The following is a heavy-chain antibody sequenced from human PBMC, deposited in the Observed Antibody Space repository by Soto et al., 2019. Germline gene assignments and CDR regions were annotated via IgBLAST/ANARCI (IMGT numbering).Heavy chain of an antibody. J-gene: IGHJ6*02. V-gene: IGHV1-46*03. CDR1: GYTFTSYY. CDR3: ARAMTRVDCSGGSCPHSYYYGMDV. CDR2: INPSGGST. Sequence: ASVKVSCKASGYTFTSYYMHWVRQAPGQGLEWMGIINPSGGSTSYAQKFQGRVTMTRDTSTSTVYMELSSLRSEDTAVYYCARAMTRVDCSGGSCPHSYYYGMDVWGQGTTVTVSS. D-gene: IGHD2-15*01.